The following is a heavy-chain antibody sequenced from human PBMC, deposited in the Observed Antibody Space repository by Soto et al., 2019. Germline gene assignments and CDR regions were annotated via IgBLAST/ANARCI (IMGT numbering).Heavy chain of an antibody. Sequence: QVQLQESGPGLVKPSQTLSLTCTVSGGSISSGDYYWSWIRQHPGKGLEWIGYIYYSGSTYYNPALKSRVTISVDTSKNQCSLKLSSVTAADTAVYYGAGWWSGSRQGFDPWGQGTLVTVSS. D-gene: IGHD3-3*01. CDR3: AGWWSGSRQGFDP. J-gene: IGHJ5*02. CDR1: GGSISSGDYY. V-gene: IGHV4-31*03. CDR2: IYYSGST.